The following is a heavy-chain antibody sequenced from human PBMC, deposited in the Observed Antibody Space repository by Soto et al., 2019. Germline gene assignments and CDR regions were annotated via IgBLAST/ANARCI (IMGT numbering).Heavy chain of an antibody. CDR1: GYTFTSYA. CDR3: ARDGWFGEPIKYNWIHP. V-gene: IGHV1-3*01. D-gene: IGHD3-10*01. J-gene: IGHJ5*02. Sequence: ASVKVSCKASGYTFTSYAMHWVRQAPGQRLEWMGWINAGNGNTKYSQKFQGRVTITRDTSASTAYMELSSLRSEDTAVYYCARDGWFGEPIKYNWIHPSGQATLVSVSS. CDR2: INAGNGNT.